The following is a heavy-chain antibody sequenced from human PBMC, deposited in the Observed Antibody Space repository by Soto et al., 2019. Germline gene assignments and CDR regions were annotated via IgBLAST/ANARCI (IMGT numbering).Heavy chain of an antibody. CDR1: GFTFSSYG. CDR3: AKDAGITGTQYYFDY. D-gene: IGHD1-20*01. Sequence: GGSLRLSCAASGFTFSSYGMHWVRQAPGKGLEWVAVISYDGSNKYYADSVKGRFTISRDNSKNTLYLQMNSLRAEDTAVYYCAKDAGITGTQYYFDYWGQGTLVTVLL. V-gene: IGHV3-30*18. J-gene: IGHJ4*02. CDR2: ISYDGSNK.